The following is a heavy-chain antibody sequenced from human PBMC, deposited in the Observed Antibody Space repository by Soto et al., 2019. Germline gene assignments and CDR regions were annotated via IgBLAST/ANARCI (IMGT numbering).Heavy chain of an antibody. V-gene: IGHV2-5*02. J-gene: IGHJ4*02. CDR1: GVG. CDR3: AHRVLRTVFGLVTTTAIYFDF. Sequence: GVGVGWVRQSPGKAPEWLALIYWDDDKRYSTSLNSRLIITKDTSKNQVVLTMANVDPADTATYYCAHRVLRTVFGLVTTTAIYFDFWGPGTPVVVSS. D-gene: IGHD3-3*01. CDR2: IYWDDDK.